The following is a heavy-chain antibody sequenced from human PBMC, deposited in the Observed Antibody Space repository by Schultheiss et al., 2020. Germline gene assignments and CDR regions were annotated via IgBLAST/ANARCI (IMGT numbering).Heavy chain of an antibody. V-gene: IGHV1-18*01. D-gene: IGHD4-17*01. CDR2: ISAYNGNT. Sequence: ASVKVSCNASGYTFTSYVISWVRQAPGQGLEWMGWISAYNGNTNYAQKLQGRVTMTTDTSTSTAYMELRSLRSDDTAVYYCARDGAYGDYSLVDYYYYYGMDVWGQGTTVNVSS. J-gene: IGHJ6*02. CDR3: ARDGAYGDYSLVDYYYYYGMDV. CDR1: GYTFTSYV.